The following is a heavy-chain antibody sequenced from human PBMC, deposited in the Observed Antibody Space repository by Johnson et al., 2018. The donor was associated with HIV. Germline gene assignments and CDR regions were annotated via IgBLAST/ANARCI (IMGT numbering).Heavy chain of an antibody. J-gene: IGHJ3*02. CDR1: GFTVSNNY. D-gene: IGHD1-14*01. CDR3: AKDNPGVSHAFDI. Sequence: EVQLVESGGGLVQPGGSLRLSCAASGFTVSNNYMSCVRQAPGNGLELVGQVNPNGGSTYLIDSGKDRFNTSRDNAKNTLHLQMNSLKTEDTAVYYCAKDNPGVSHAFDIWGQGTMVTVSS. CDR2: NPNGGST. V-gene: IGHV3-25*04.